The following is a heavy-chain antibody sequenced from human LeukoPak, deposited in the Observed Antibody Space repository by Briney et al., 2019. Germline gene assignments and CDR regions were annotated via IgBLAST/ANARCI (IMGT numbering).Heavy chain of an antibody. D-gene: IGHD3-10*01. CDR1: GGSFSGYY. V-gene: IGHV4-34*01. Sequence: PSETLSLTCAVYGGSFSGYYWSWIRQPPGKGLEWIGEINHSGSTNYNPSLKSRVTISVDTSKNQFSLKLSSVTAAETAVYYCARGRWFGELLWGFFDYWGQGTLVTVSP. CDR3: ARGRWFGELLWGFFDY. CDR2: INHSGST. J-gene: IGHJ4*02.